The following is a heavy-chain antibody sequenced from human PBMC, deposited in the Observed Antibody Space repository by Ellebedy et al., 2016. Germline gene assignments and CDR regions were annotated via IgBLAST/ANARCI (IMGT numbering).Heavy chain of an antibody. CDR2: INPNSGST. Sequence: ASVKVSXXASGYTFTSYYMHWVRQAPGQGLEWMGWINPNSGSTNYAQKFQGRVTMTRDTSISTAYMELSSLRAEDTAVYYGAKILAYCGRDCPDHARLDYWGQGTLVTVSS. D-gene: IGHD2-21*02. J-gene: IGHJ4*02. CDR3: AKILAYCGRDCPDHARLDY. V-gene: IGHV1-2*02. CDR1: GYTFTSYY.